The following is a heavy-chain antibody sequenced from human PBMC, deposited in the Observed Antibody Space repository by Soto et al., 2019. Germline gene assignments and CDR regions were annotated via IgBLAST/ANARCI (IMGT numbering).Heavy chain of an antibody. V-gene: IGHV2-70*01. CDR3: ARISRLYYYYGMDV. CDR2: IDWDDDK. CDR1: GFSLSTSGMR. J-gene: IGHJ6*02. Sequence: SGPTLVNPAQTRTLTCTFSGFSLSTSGMRVSWIRQPPGKALEWLALIDWDDDKYYSTSLKTRLTISKDTSKNQVVLTMTNMDPVDTATYYCARISRLYYYYGMDVWGQGTTVTVSS.